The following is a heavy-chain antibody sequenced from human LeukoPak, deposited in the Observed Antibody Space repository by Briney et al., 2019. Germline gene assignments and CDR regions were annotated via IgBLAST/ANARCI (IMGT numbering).Heavy chain of an antibody. V-gene: IGHV3-9*01. J-gene: IGHJ3*02. Sequence: PGGSLRLSCAASGFRFDDKAMHWVRQAPGKGLEWVSSISWSSGTIRYADSVKGRFTISRDNAKNSLYLQMNSLRAEDTALYYCAKDIRRVVGAFDIWGQGTMVTVSS. CDR1: GFRFDDKA. CDR3: AKDIRRVVGAFDI. D-gene: IGHD3-22*01. CDR2: ISWSSGTI.